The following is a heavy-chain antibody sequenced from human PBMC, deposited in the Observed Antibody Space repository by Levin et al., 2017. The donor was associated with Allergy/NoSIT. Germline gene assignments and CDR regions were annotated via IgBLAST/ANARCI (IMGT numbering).Heavy chain of an antibody. V-gene: IGHV5-51*01. CDR2: IFPRDSDT. D-gene: IGHD4-23*01. CDR1: GYSFTSFW. Sequence: GESLKISCQASGYSFTSFWFGWVRQRPGKGLEWMGLIFPRDSDTRVSPSFQGQIIMSVDKSISTAYLQWTSLKASDSAMYYCARRDSDGSNSFDYWSQGTLVTVSP. CDR3: ARRDSDGSNSFDY. J-gene: IGHJ4*02.